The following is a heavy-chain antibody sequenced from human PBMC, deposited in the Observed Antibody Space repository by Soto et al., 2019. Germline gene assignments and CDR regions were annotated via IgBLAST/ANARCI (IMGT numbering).Heavy chain of an antibody. CDR1: GFTFSSYG. J-gene: IGHJ3*02. CDR2: ISYDGSNK. V-gene: IGHV3-30*03. CDR3: ASDSSGYYADAFDI. D-gene: IGHD3-22*01. Sequence: QVQLVESGGGVVQPGRSLRLSCAASGFTFSSYGMHWVRQAPGKGLEWVAVISYDGSNKYYADSVKGRFTISRDNSKNPRYLQMNSLRAEDTAVYYCASDSSGYYADAFDIWGQGTMVTVSS.